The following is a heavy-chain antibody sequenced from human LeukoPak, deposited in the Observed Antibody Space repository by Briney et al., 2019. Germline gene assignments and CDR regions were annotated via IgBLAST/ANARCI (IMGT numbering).Heavy chain of an antibody. J-gene: IGHJ4*02. CDR1: GGTFSSYA. Sequence: ASVKVPCKASGGTFSSYAISWVRQAPGQGLEWMGGIIPIFGTANYAQKFQGRVTITADESTSTAYMELSSLRSEDTAVYYCARAASLLWSHFDYWGQGTLVTVSS. V-gene: IGHV1-69*13. CDR2: IIPIFGTA. D-gene: IGHD3-10*01. CDR3: ARAASLLWSHFDY.